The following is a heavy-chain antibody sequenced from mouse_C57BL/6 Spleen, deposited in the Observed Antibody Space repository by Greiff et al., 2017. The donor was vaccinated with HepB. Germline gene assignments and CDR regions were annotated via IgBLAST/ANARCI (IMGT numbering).Heavy chain of an antibody. CDR2: IHPNSGST. J-gene: IGHJ4*01. D-gene: IGHD2-5*01. V-gene: IGHV1-64*01. CDR3: ADSNDYYAMDY. CDR1: GYTFTSYW. Sequence: VQLQQPGAELVKPGASVKLSCKASGYTFTSYWMHWVKQRPGQGLEWIGMIHPNSGSTNYNEKFKSKATLTVDKSSSTAYMQLSSLTSEDSAVYYCADSNDYYAMDYWGQGTSVTVSS.